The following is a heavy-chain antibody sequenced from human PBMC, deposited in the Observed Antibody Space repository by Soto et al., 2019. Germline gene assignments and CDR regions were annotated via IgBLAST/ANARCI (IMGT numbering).Heavy chain of an antibody. D-gene: IGHD4-17*01. J-gene: IGHJ5*02. V-gene: IGHV3-21*01. Sequence: GGSLRLSCAASGFTFSSYSMNWVRQAPGKGLEWVSSISSSSSYIYYADSVKGRFTISRDNAKNSLYLQMNSLRAEDTAVYYCARDLPGDYGAVLENWFDPWGQGTLVTVSS. CDR1: GFTFSSYS. CDR3: ARDLPGDYGAVLENWFDP. CDR2: ISSSSSYI.